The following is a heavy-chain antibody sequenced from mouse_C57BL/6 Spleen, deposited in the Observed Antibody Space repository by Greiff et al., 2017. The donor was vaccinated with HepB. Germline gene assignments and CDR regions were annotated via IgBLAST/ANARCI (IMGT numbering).Heavy chain of an antibody. D-gene: IGHD2-4*01. CDR2: ISYDGSN. CDR3: AREGDYPSSMDD. V-gene: IGHV3-6*01. CDR1: GYSITSGYY. Sequence: EVQLQESGPGLVKPSQSLSLTCSVTGYSITSGYYWNWIRQFPGNKLEWMGYISYDGSNNYNPSLKNRISITRETSKNQFFLKLNSVTTEDTAAYYYAREGDYPSSMDDWGQGTSVTVSS. J-gene: IGHJ4*01.